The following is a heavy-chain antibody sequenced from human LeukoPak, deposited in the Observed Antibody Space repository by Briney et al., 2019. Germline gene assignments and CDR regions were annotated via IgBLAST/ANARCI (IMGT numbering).Heavy chain of an antibody. CDR3: ARGAVGATIRYYFDY. D-gene: IGHD1-26*01. J-gene: IGHJ4*02. Sequence: SETLSLTCAVYGGSFSGYYWSWIRQPPGKGLEWIGEINHSGSTNYNPSLKSRVTISVDTSKNQFSLKLSSVTAADTAVYYCARGAVGATIRYYFDYWGQGTLVTVSS. CDR2: INHSGST. V-gene: IGHV4-34*01. CDR1: GGSFSGYY.